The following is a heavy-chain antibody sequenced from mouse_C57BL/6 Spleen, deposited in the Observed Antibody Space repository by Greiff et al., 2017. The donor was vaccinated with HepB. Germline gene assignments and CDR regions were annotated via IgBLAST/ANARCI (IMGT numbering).Heavy chain of an antibody. CDR1: GYSITSGYY. CDR2: ISYDGSN. V-gene: IGHV3-6*01. Sequence: EVKLMESGPGLVKPSQSLSLTCSVTGYSITSGYYWNWIRQFPGNKLEWMGYISYDGSNNYNPSLKNRISITRDTSKNQFVLKLNSVTTEDTATYYCARCGDYDGAWFAYWGQGTLVTVSA. D-gene: IGHD2-4*01. J-gene: IGHJ3*01. CDR3: ARCGDYDGAWFAY.